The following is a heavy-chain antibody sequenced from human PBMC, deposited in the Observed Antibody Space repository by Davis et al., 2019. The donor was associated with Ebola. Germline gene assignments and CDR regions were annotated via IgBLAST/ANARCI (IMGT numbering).Heavy chain of an antibody. CDR1: GFTFSSYW. Sequence: GESLKISCAASGFTFSSYWMSWVRQAPGKGLEWVANIKQDGSEKYYVDSVKGRFTISRDNAKNSLYLQMNSLRAEDTAVYYCARAKVVVISYWGQGTLVTVSS. D-gene: IGHD3-22*01. V-gene: IGHV3-7*01. CDR3: ARAKVVVISY. CDR2: IKQDGSEK. J-gene: IGHJ4*02.